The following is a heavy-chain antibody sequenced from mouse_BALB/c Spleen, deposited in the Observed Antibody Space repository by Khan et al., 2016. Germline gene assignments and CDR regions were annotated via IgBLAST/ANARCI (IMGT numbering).Heavy chain of an antibody. CDR2: INTITGEP. D-gene: IGHD2-2*01. CDR1: GYTFTNYG. CDR3: ARWDLYYGYDVYAMDY. Sequence: QFQLVQSGPELKKPGETLKISCKASGYTFTNYGVNWVKQAPEKVLKWMGWINTITGEPTYAEEFKGRFAFSLETSAPTAYLQINNLKNEDTATYCCARWDLYYGYDVYAMDYWGQGTSVTVSS. V-gene: IGHV9-3*02. J-gene: IGHJ4*01.